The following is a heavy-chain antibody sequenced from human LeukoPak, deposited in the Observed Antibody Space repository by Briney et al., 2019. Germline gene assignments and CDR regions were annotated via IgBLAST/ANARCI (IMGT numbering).Heavy chain of an antibody. Sequence: GGSLRLSCAASGFTFSSYAMSWVRQAPGKGLEGVSGLSAAGDGTYYAASVKGRFTISRDNYKNTLYLQLNSLRAEDSAVYYCAKCRRYSSELIDYWGQGTLVTVSS. V-gene: IGHV3-23*01. CDR1: GFTFSSYA. CDR3: AKCRRYSSELIDY. CDR2: LSAAGDGT. J-gene: IGHJ4*02. D-gene: IGHD5-18*01.